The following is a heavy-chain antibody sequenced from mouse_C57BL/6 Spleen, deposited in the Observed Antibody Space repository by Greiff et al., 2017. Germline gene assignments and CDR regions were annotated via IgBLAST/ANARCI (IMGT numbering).Heavy chain of an antibody. Sequence: EVQLQESGPGLVKPSQSLSLTCSVTGYSITSGYFWYWIRQFPGNKLKWVGYISYAGSNNYNPSLKNRNSITRDKSKNLFFLKLNSVTTEDTATYDCSRDGNPCAYWGKGTLVTVSA. CDR1: GYSITSGYF. CDR2: ISYAGSN. CDR3: SRDGNPCAY. D-gene: IGHD2-1*01. V-gene: IGHV3-6*01. J-gene: IGHJ3*01.